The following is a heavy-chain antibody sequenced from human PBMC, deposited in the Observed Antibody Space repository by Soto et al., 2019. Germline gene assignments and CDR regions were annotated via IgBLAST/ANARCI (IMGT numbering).Heavy chain of an antibody. J-gene: IGHJ4*02. Sequence: EVQLLESGGGLVQPGGSLRLSCAASGFTFSSYAMSWVRQAPGTGLEWVSLITGSGVTTYYADSVEGRFTISRDNSKNTLYLQMNSLRAEDTAVYYCAEAVSGSIRYFDYWGQGTLVTVSS. CDR2: ITGSGVTT. CDR3: AEAVSGSIRYFDY. CDR1: GFTFSSYA. D-gene: IGHD1-26*01. V-gene: IGHV3-23*01.